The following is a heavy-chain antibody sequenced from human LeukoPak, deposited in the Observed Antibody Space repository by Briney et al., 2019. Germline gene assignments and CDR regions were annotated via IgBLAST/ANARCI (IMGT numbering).Heavy chain of an antibody. Sequence: SETLSLTCTVSGGSISSGDYYWSWISQPPGKALAWIGYIYYSGSTYYNPSLKSRVTISVDTSKNQFSLKLSSVTAADTAVYYCARGYCSGGSCYEDYWGQGTLVTVSS. CDR2: IYYSGST. CDR3: ARGYCSGGSCYEDY. V-gene: IGHV4-30-4*01. J-gene: IGHJ4*02. CDR1: GGSISSGDYY. D-gene: IGHD2-15*01.